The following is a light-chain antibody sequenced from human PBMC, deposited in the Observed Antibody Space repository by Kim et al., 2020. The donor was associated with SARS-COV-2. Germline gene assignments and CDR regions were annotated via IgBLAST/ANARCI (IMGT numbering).Light chain of an antibody. J-gene: IGKJ4*01. CDR3: QLSDSYAFT. Sequence: ASVEDGVPNTRRASQSINNWLAWYQQNPGKAPTLLIYYASSLDTGVPSRFSGSGSGTEFTLPISSLQPDDCATYYCQLSDSYAFTFGGGTKVDIK. CDR2: YAS. V-gene: IGKV1-5*01. CDR1: QSINNW.